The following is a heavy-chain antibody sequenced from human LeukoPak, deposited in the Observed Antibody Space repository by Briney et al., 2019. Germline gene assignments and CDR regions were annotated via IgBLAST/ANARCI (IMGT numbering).Heavy chain of an antibody. D-gene: IGHD3-10*01. CDR1: GFTFSSYS. J-gene: IGHJ6*03. V-gene: IGHV3-21*01. Sequence: GGPLRLSCAASGFTFSSYSMNWVRQAAGKGLEWGSSISSSSSYIYYADSLKGRSTISRDNAKNSLYLQMNSLRAEDAAVYYCARAKYYGSGSYSALMDVWGKGTTVTVSS. CDR3: ARAKYYGSGSYSALMDV. CDR2: ISSSSSYI.